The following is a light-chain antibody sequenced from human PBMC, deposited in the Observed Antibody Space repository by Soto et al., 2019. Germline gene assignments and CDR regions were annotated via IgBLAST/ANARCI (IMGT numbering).Light chain of an antibody. V-gene: IGKV1-39*01. J-gene: IGKJ1*01. CDR2: AAS. CDR3: QQTYATPPT. Sequence: DIQMTQSPSSLSASVGDRVILTCLASQTIRTSLNWYQQKPGKAPKLLIYAASTLHSGVPSRFSGSGSGTDFTLSISNLQPEDFATYFCQQTYATPPTFGQGTKVDI. CDR1: QTIRTS.